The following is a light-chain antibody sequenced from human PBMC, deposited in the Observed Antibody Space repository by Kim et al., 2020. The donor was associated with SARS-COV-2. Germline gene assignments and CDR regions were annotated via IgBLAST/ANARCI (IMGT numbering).Light chain of an antibody. CDR2: DTY. CDR3: LLFYSGIRV. J-gene: IGLJ3*02. V-gene: IGLV7-46*01. CDR1: TGAVTSDHY. Sequence: QAVVTQESSVTVSPGGTVTRTCGSSTGAVTSDHYPYWFQQKPGQAPRTLIYDTYIKQSWTPARFSGSLLGGKAALTLSGARPEDEADYYCLLFYSGIRVFGGGTQLTVL.